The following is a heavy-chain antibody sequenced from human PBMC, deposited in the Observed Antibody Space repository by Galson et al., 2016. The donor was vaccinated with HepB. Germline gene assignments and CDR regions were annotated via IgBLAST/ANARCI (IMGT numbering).Heavy chain of an antibody. J-gene: IGHJ4*02. CDR3: ARGTPDYRPYYFDY. Sequence: SLRLSCATFGFTFGDYAMSWFRQAPGKGLEWVGFIRSNTYGGTTEYAASVKARFTISRDDSKSFAYLQISSLNTGDTAVYYCARGTPDYRPYYFDYWGQGTLVTVSS. CDR1: GFTFGDYA. D-gene: IGHD4-11*01. CDR2: IRSNTYGGTT. V-gene: IGHV3-49*03.